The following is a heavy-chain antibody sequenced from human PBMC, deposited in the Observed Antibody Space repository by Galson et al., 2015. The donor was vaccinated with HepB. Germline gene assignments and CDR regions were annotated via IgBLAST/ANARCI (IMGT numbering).Heavy chain of an antibody. J-gene: IGHJ4*02. CDR1: GYTFTSYA. V-gene: IGHV7-4-1*02. Sequence: SVKVSCKASGYTFTSYAMNWVRQAPGQGLEWMGWINTNTGNPTYAQGFTGRFVFSLDTSVSTAYLQISSLKAEDTAVYYCARDLSRWFGELFPLNYWGQGTLVTVSS. CDR2: INTNTGNP. D-gene: IGHD3-10*01. CDR3: ARDLSRWFGELFPLNY.